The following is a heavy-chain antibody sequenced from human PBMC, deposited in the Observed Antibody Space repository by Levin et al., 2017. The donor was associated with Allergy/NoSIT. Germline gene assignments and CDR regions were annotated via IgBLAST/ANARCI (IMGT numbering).Heavy chain of an antibody. CDR2: IGISSSYI. CDR1: GFTFSTYS. J-gene: IGHJ6*04. CDR3: ARETRTTTMFGGVDV. D-gene: IGHD3-16*01. Sequence: GESLKISCAASGFTFSTYSMAWVRQAPGKGLEWVSSIGISSSYIHYADSVKGRFTVSRDNAKNSLYLQMNSLRVEDTAVYYCARETRTTTMFGGVDVWGKGTTVTVSS. V-gene: IGHV3-21*01.